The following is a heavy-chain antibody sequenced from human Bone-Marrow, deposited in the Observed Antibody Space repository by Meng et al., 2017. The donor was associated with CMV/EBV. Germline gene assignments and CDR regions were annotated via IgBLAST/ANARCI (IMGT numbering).Heavy chain of an antibody. Sequence: ASVKVSCKPSGYTFSSYAINWVRQAPGQGLEWMGWMNPNSGNTGYAQKFQGRVTITRDTSISTAYMELSRLRSDDTAVYYCARDYYDSSGYYNIDYWGQGTLVTVSS. CDR2: MNPNSGNT. V-gene: IGHV1-8*03. J-gene: IGHJ4*02. D-gene: IGHD3-22*01. CDR3: ARDYYDSSGYYNIDY. CDR1: GYTFSSYA.